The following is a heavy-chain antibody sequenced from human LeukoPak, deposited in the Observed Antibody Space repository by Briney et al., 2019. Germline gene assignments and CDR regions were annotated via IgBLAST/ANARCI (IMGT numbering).Heavy chain of an antibody. D-gene: IGHD3-10*01. CDR3: VNSVMVRGVIRPY. V-gene: IGHV3-66*01. CDR2: IYNVGST. J-gene: IGHJ4*02. Sequence: GGSLRLSCAASGFXVSSNYISWVRQAPGKGLEWVSVIYNVGSTFYADSVKGRFTISRDSSKNTLFLQMNSLRAEDTAVYYCVNSVMVRGVIRPYWGQGTLVTVSS. CDR1: GFXVSSNY.